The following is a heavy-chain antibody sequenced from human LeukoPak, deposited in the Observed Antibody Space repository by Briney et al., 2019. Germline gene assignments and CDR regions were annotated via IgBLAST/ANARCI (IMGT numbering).Heavy chain of an antibody. J-gene: IGHJ3*02. CDR1: GGSFSGYY. CDR2: INHSGST. Sequence: TSETLSLTCAVYGGSFSGYYWSWIRQPPGKGLEWIGEINHSGSTNYNPSLKSRVTISVDTSKNQFSLKLSSVTAADTAVYYCARGRRYSYGYGADTFDIWGQGTMITVSS. V-gene: IGHV4-34*01. CDR3: ARGRRYSYGYGADTFDI. D-gene: IGHD5-18*01.